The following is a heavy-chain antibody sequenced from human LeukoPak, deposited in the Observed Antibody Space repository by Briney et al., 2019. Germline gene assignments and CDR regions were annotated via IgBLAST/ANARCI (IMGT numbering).Heavy chain of an antibody. D-gene: IGHD6-13*01. J-gene: IGHJ6*02. V-gene: IGHV1-58*01. CDR1: GFTFTSSA. CDR2: IVVGSGNT. CDR3: AADRVAAAGMEGPDYYYYYGMDV. Sequence: SVKVSCKASGFTFTSSAVQWVRQARGQRLEWIGWIVVGSGNTNYAQKFQERVTITRDMSTSTAYMELSSLRSEDTAVYYCAADRVAAAGMEGPDYYYYYGMDVRGQGTTVTVSS.